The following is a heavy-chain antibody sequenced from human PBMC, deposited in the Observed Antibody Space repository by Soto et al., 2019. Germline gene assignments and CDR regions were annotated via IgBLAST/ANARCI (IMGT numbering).Heavy chain of an antibody. V-gene: IGHV3-30*18. CDR3: AKLVIGYCSGNTCDDY. CDR1: GFTFSYG. Sequence: VQLLESGGGLIQPGGSLRLSCAASGFTFSYGIHWLRQAPGKGLEWVAYISYDSSNKFYGDSVKARFTIPRDNSKNTQFLQMNSLRAEDTAVYYCAKLVIGYCSGNTCDDYWGQGTLVAVSS. J-gene: IGHJ4*02. D-gene: IGHD2-15*01. CDR2: ISYDSSNK.